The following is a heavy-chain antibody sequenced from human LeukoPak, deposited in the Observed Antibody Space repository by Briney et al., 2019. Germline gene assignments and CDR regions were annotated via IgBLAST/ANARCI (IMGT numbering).Heavy chain of an antibody. D-gene: IGHD3-9*01. Sequence: SETLSLTRTVSGYSISSGYYWGWILQPPGKGLEWIGSIYHSGSTYYNPSLKSRVTISVDTSKNQFSLKLSSVTAADTAVYYCARDPYDILTGYYNDYWGQGTLVTVSS. J-gene: IGHJ4*02. CDR2: IYHSGST. V-gene: IGHV4-38-2*02. CDR3: ARDPYDILTGYYNDY. CDR1: GYSISSGYY.